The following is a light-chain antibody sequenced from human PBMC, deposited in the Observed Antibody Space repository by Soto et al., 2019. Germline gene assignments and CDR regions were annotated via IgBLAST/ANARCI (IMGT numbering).Light chain of an antibody. CDR2: DAS. J-gene: IGKJ5*01. V-gene: IGKV3-11*01. CDR3: QQRARWPIT. CDR1: QSVSNY. Sequence: IVLTQSPATLSLSPGERATLSCRASQSVSNYLIWYQQKPGQAPRLLISDASSRATGIPARFSGSGSGTDFTLTITSLEPEDFAVYYCQQRARWPITFGQGTRLEIK.